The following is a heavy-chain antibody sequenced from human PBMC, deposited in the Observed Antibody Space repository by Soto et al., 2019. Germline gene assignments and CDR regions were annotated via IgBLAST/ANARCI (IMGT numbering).Heavy chain of an antibody. D-gene: IGHD2-15*01. CDR1: GFTFSNYW. CDR2: INSDGSST. Sequence: EVQLVESGGGLVQPGGSLRLSCAASGFTFSNYWMHWVRQVPGKGLGWVSRINSDGSSTGYADSVMGRFTISSDNAKNTVYLQMNSLRAEDTAVYYCARDQGYCSGGSCYVAGYWGQGTLVTVSS. J-gene: IGHJ4*02. V-gene: IGHV3-74*01. CDR3: ARDQGYCSGGSCYVAGY.